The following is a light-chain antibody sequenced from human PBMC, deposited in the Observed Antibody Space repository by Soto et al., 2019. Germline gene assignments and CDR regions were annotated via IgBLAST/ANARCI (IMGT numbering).Light chain of an antibody. CDR2: GAS. CDR3: QQYGSSPQT. J-gene: IGKJ1*01. V-gene: IGKV3-20*01. Sequence: IVLTQSPGTLSLSPGERATLSCRASQSVGRNYVAWYQQKPGQAPRLLIYGASNRATGIPDRVSGSGSGTEFTLTISRLEPEDFEVYYCQQYGSSPQTFGQGTKVDIK. CDR1: QSVGRNY.